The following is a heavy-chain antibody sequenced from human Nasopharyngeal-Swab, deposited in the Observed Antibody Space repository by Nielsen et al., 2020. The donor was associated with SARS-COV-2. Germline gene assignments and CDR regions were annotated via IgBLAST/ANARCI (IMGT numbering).Heavy chain of an antibody. J-gene: IGHJ4*02. D-gene: IGHD6-13*01. CDR1: GYTFTSYA. CDR3: ARTRLAALYYFDY. Sequence: ASVTVSCKASGYTFTSYAMHWVRQAPGQRLEWMGWINAGNGNTKFSQKFQGRVTITRDTSASTAYMELSSLRSEDTAVYYCARTRLAALYYFDYWGQGTLVTVSS. V-gene: IGHV1-3*01. CDR2: INAGNGNT.